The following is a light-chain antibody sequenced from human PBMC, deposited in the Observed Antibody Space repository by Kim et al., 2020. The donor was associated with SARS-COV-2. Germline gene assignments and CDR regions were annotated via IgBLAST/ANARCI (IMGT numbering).Light chain of an antibody. J-gene: IGKJ4*01. V-gene: IGKV4-1*01. CDR2: WAS. CDR1: QSVLSSSNNKHY. Sequence: PINCTSSQSVLSSSNNKHYLAWYQQKPGQPPKLLICWASTRESGVPDRFSGSGSGTDFTLTISSLQAEDVAVYYCQQYYSTPPFTFGGGTKVDIK. CDR3: QQYYSTPPFT.